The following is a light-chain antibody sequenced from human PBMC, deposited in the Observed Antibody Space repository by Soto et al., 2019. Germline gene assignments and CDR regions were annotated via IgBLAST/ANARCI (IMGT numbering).Light chain of an antibody. J-gene: IGKJ4*01. V-gene: IGKV1-39*01. Sequence: DIQMTQSPSSLSASVGDRVTITCRASQTISRYLNWFHQKPGKAPKLLIYAASSLQSGVPSRFSGSGSGTDFSLTIINLQPEDFATYYRQQRYTAPGTFGGGTKVEIK. CDR2: AAS. CDR1: QTISRY. CDR3: QQRYTAPGT.